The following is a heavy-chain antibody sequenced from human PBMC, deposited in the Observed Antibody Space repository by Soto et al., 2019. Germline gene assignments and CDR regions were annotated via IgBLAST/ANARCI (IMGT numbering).Heavy chain of an antibody. CDR2: IHPGESDT. V-gene: IGHV5-51*01. J-gene: IGHJ6*02. CDR1: GYSFTTYW. CDR3: ARHEETYYNFYGIDV. Sequence: PGESLKISCKSYGYSFTTYWIAWVRQMPGKGLEWMGSIHPGESDTRYSPSFQGQVTISADRSITTAYLQWSSLKASDTAIYYCARHEETYYNFYGIDVWGQGNTVTVSS.